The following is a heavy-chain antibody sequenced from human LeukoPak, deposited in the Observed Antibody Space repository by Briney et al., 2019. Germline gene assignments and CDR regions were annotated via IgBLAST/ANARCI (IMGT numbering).Heavy chain of an antibody. CDR2: VSGDGGNT. CDR3: AGNPCRFTRCFGVGDH. CDR1: GFTFSTFA. D-gene: IGHD3-3*01. Sequence: SGGSLRLSCAASGFTFSTFAMTWVRQAPGKGLEWVSTVSGDGGNTFYADSVKGRFTISRDNSENTLYLQMNNLRVEDTAVYYCAGNPCRFTRCFGVGDHWGQGTLLIVSS. V-gene: IGHV3-23*01. J-gene: IGHJ4*02.